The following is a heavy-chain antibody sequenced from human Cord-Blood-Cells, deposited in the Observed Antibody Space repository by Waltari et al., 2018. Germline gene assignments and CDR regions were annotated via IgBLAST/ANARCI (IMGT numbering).Heavy chain of an antibody. Sequence: QVQLQESGPGLVKPSGTLSLTCAVSGGSISSSNWWSWVRQPPGKGLEWSGEIYHSGNTNYNPILRSRITISVDKSKNQFSLKLSSVTAADTAVYYWARGDGGYYGSGSYYKMGVYFDYWGQGTLVTVSS. D-gene: IGHD3-10*01. CDR1: GGSISSSNW. CDR2: IYHSGNT. J-gene: IGHJ4*02. CDR3: ARGDGGYYGSGSYYKMGVYFDY. V-gene: IGHV4-4*02.